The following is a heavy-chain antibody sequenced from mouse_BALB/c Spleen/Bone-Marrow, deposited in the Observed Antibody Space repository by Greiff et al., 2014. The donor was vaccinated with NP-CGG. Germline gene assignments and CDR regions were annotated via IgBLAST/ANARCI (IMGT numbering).Heavy chain of an antibody. V-gene: IGHV1-67*01. J-gene: IGHJ3*01. CDR1: GYTFTDYA. CDR3: ARGIYYDSTWFAY. Sequence: VKLQESGPELVRPGVSVKISCKGSGYTFTDYAMHWVKQSHAKSLEWIGAISTYSGNTNYNQKLKDKATMTVDKSSSTAYMELARLTSEDSAIYYCARGIYYDSTWFAYWGQGTLVTVSA. D-gene: IGHD2-4*01. CDR2: ISTYSGNT.